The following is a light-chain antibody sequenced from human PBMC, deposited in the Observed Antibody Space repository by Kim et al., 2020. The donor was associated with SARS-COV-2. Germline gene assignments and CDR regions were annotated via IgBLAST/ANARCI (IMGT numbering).Light chain of an antibody. V-gene: IGLV1-47*01. CDR2: RNN. CDR1: SSNIGKSY. Sequence: GQEVTISCSGSSSNIGKSYVYWYQQLPGAAPKLLIYRNNQRPSGVPDRFSGSKSGTSASLAISGLRSEDEADYYCAAWDDSLSGVVFGGGTKLTVL. CDR3: AAWDDSLSGVV. J-gene: IGLJ2*01.